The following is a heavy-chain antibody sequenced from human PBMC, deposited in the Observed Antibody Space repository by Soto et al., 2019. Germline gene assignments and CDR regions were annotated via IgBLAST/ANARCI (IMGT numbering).Heavy chain of an antibody. Sequence: SETLSLTCTVSGGSVSSGSYYWSWIRQPPGKGLEWIGYIYYSGSTNYNPSLKSRVTISVDTSKNQFSLKLSSVTAADTAVYYCARLLYGSESYYNFDYWGQGTLVTVSS. J-gene: IGHJ4*02. CDR1: GGSVSSGSYY. D-gene: IGHD3-10*01. V-gene: IGHV4-61*01. CDR2: IYYSGST. CDR3: ARLLYGSESYYNFDY.